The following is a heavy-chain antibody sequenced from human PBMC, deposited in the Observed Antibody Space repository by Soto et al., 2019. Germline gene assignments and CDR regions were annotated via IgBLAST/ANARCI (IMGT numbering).Heavy chain of an antibody. CDR3: AKDDYGDYREYFQH. CDR2: ISSSSSST. J-gene: IGHJ1*01. Sequence: GGSLRLSCSASGFTFSSYSMNWVRQAPGKGLEWVSYISSSSSSTYYADSVKGRFTISRDNSKNTLYLQMNSLRAEDTAVYYRAKDDYGDYREYFQHWGQGTLVTVSS. V-gene: IGHV3-48*01. CDR1: GFTFSSYS. D-gene: IGHD4-17*01.